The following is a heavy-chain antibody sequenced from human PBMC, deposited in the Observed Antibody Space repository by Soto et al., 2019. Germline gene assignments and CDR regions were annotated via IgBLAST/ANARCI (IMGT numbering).Heavy chain of an antibody. CDR2: ISSSSSYI. D-gene: IGHD5-12*01. CDR3: MVAPTGPGY. V-gene: IGHV3-21*01. CDR1: GFTFSSYS. Sequence: SGFTFSSYSMNWVRQVPVNGLEWVSSISSSSSYIYYADSVKGRFTISRDNAKNSLYLQMNSLRAEDTAVYYCMVAPTGPGYWGQGTLVTVSS. J-gene: IGHJ4*02.